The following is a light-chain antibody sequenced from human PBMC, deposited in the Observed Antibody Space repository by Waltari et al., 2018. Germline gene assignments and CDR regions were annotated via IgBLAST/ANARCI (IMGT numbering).Light chain of an antibody. J-gene: IGLJ3*02. Sequence: QSALTQPASVSGSPGQSITISCTAASSGVGSYNLVSWYQQHPGKAPKVILYEGGKRPPGVSKRFSGSKSGNTASLTISGLQADDEADYFCSSYTGTATPRVFGGGTRLTVL. CDR1: SSGVGSYNL. V-gene: IGLV2-23*01. CDR2: EGG. CDR3: SSYTGTATPRV.